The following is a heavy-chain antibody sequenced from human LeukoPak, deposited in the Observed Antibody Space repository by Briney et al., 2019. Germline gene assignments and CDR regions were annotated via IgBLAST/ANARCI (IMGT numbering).Heavy chain of an antibody. D-gene: IGHD1-26*01. J-gene: IGHJ6*02. CDR1: GGSFSGYY. Sequence: SETLSLTCAVYGGSFSGYYWSWIRQPPGKGLEWIGEINHSGSTNYNPSLKSRVTISVDTSKNQFSLKLSSVTAADTAVYYCRATYYYGMDVWGQGTTVTVSS. V-gene: IGHV4-34*01. CDR3: RATYYYGMDV. CDR2: INHSGST.